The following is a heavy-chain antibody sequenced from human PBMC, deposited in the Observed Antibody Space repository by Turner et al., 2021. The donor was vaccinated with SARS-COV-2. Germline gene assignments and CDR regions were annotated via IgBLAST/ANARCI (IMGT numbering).Heavy chain of an antibody. Sequence: QVQLVQSGAEGKKPGASVKVSCKVSGDIVTELSMHWVRQAPGKGLEWMGGFDPEDGETIYAQKFQGRVTMTEDTSTDTAYMGLSSLRSEDTAVYYCATGVAVAGTPSRYYYYHGMDVWGQGSTVTVSS. CDR1: GDIVTELS. D-gene: IGHD6-19*01. CDR2: FDPEDGET. V-gene: IGHV1-24*01. CDR3: ATGVAVAGTPSRYYYYHGMDV. J-gene: IGHJ6*02.